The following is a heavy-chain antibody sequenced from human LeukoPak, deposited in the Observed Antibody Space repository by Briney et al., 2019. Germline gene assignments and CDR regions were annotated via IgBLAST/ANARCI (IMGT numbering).Heavy chain of an antibody. CDR2: INPNSGGT. D-gene: IGHD3-22*01. CDR1: GYTFTGYY. CDR3: ARAPYYYDSSGYYHVPFDY. V-gene: IGHV1-2*02. J-gene: IGHJ4*02. Sequence: ASVKVSCKASGYTFTGYYMHWVRQAPGQGLEWMGWINPNSGGTNYAQKFQGRVTMTRDTSISTAYVELSRLRSDDTAVYYCARAPYYYDSSGYYHVPFDYWGQGTLVTVSS.